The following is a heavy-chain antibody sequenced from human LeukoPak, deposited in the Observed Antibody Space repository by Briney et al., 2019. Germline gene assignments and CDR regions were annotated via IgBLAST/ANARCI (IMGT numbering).Heavy chain of an antibody. CDR3: ARGIVIGGTYVDS. J-gene: IGHJ4*02. CDR1: GGSFSGYY. D-gene: IGHD2-15*01. Sequence: PSETLSLTCAVYGGSFSGYYWSWIRQPPGKGLEWIGEIKHSGNTNYNPSLKSRVTISVDTSKNQFSLKLTSVAAADTAVYYCARGIVIGGTYVDSWGQGTLVTVSS. V-gene: IGHV4-34*01. CDR2: IKHSGNT.